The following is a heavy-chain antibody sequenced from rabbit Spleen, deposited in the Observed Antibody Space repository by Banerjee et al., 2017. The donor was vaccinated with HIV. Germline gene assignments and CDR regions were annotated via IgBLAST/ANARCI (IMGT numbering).Heavy chain of an antibody. J-gene: IGHJ6*01. V-gene: IGHV1S40*01. CDR2: IDAGSSGFT. D-gene: IGHD7-1*01. Sequence: QSLEESGGDLVKPGASLTLTCTASGVSFSSNYYMCWVRQAPGKGLEWIACIDAGSSGFTYFATWAKGRFTCSKTSSTTVTLQMTSLTAADTATYFCARDTGSGFSSYGMDLWGQGTLVTVS. CDR3: ARDTGSGFSSYGMDL. CDR1: GVSFSSNYY.